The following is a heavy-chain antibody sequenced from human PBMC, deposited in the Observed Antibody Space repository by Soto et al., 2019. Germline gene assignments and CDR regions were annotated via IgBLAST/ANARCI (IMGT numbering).Heavy chain of an antibody. D-gene: IGHD6-6*01. J-gene: IGHJ4*02. CDR2: ISSSGSTI. V-gene: IGHV3-11*01. CDR1: GFTFSDYY. CDR3: ARDSRRIAARRVGSGYYYFDY. Sequence: PGGSLRLSCAASGFTFSDYYMSWIRQAPGKGLEWVSYISSSGSTIYYADSVKGRFTISWDNAKNTLYLQMNSLRAEDTAVYYCARDSRRIAARRVGSGYYYFDYWGQGTLVTVSS.